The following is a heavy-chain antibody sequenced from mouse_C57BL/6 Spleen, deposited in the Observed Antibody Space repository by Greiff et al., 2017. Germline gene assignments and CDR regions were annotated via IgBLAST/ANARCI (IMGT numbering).Heavy chain of an antibody. CDR1: GYTFTSYD. Sequence: QVQLQQSGPELVKPGASVKLSCKASGYTFTSYDINWVKQRPGQGLEWIGWIYPRDGSTKYNEKFKGKATLTVDTSSSTAYMELHSLTSEDSAVYFCARRGYGSSYGYWYFDVWGTGTTVTVSS. CDR2: IYPRDGST. V-gene: IGHV1-85*01. D-gene: IGHD1-1*01. CDR3: ARRGYGSSYGYWYFDV. J-gene: IGHJ1*03.